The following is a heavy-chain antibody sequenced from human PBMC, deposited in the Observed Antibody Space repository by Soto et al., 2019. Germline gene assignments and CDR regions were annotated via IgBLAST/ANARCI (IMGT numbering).Heavy chain of an antibody. V-gene: IGHV1-69*12. CDR2: IIPLFGTT. CDR3: ATSPYSYDTSGYLDC. D-gene: IGHD3-22*01. CDR1: GGTFSNYA. J-gene: IGHJ4*02. Sequence: QVQLVQSGAEVKKPGSSVTVSCRASGGTFSNYAINWVRQAPGQGLEWMAGIIPLFGTTNYAQKFQGRVTITAVESTSTAYMELTSLRSEDTAVFFCATSPYSYDTSGYLDCWGQGTLVTVSS.